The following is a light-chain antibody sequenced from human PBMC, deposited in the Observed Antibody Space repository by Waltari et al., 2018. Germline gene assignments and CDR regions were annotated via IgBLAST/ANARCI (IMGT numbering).Light chain of an antibody. Sequence: DIVMTQSPDSLAVSLGERATINFKSSQSVLYSANNKNYLAWSQQKPGQPPKLFIYWASTRASWFPDRFSGSGSGTDFTLTISNLQPEDVAVYYCQQYDASPLTFGGGTKVEI. J-gene: IGKJ4*01. CDR1: QSVLYSANNKNY. CDR2: WAS. V-gene: IGKV4-1*01. CDR3: QQYDASPLT.